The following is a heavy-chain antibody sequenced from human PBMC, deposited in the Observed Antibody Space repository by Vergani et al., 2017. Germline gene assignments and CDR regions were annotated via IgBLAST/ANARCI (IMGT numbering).Heavy chain of an antibody. J-gene: IGHJ6*03. Sequence: QVQLQESGPGLVKPSETLSLTCTVSGGSISSYYWSWIRQPPGKGLEWIGYIYYSGSTNYNPSLKSRVTISVDTSKNQFSLKLSSVTAADTAVYYCARATNTYYYGSGSYYAPASYYYMDVWGKGTTVTVSS. V-gene: IGHV4-59*01. CDR1: GGSISSYY. CDR2: IYYSGST. D-gene: IGHD3-10*01. CDR3: ARATNTYYYGSGSYYAPASYYYMDV.